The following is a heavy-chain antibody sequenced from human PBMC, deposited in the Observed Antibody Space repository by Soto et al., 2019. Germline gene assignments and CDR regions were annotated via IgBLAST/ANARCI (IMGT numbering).Heavy chain of an antibody. CDR1: GFIFSSHW. D-gene: IGHD1-1*01. J-gene: IGHJ4*02. Sequence: GGSLRLSCAASGFIFSSHWMYWVRQAPGKGLVWVSRINSDGSSTYYADFVKGRFTISRDNAKNTLYLQMSSLRGEDTAVYYCVRETTGFDYWGQGTVVTVSS. CDR3: VRETTGFDY. V-gene: IGHV3-74*01. CDR2: INSDGSST.